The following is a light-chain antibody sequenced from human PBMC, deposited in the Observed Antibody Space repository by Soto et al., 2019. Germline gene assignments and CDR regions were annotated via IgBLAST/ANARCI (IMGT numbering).Light chain of an antibody. CDR3: GTWDSSLSAGFYV. J-gene: IGLJ1*01. Sequence: QSGLTQPPSVSAAPGQKVTISCSGNSSNIGKNYLSWYQQLPGTAPKRLIYDNKKRPSGIPDRFSGSKSGTSATLGITGLQTGDEADYYCGTWDSSLSAGFYVFGTGTKVTVL. V-gene: IGLV1-51*01. CDR2: DNK. CDR1: SSNIGKNY.